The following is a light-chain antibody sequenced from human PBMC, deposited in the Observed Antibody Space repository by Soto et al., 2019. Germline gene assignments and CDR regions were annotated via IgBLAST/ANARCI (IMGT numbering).Light chain of an antibody. Sequence: DIQMTQSPSSVSASVGDRVTITCRASRAISNWLGWYQQKPGKAPNLLIYGANSLQSGVPLRFSGSGSGTDFTLTISSLQPEDFATYYCQQANSFPWTFGQGTKVEIK. CDR3: QQANSFPWT. CDR1: RAISNW. CDR2: GAN. V-gene: IGKV1-12*01. J-gene: IGKJ1*01.